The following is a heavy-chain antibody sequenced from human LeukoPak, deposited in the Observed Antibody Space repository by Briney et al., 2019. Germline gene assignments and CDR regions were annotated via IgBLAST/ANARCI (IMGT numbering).Heavy chain of an antibody. CDR3: ATSGYSYALNY. D-gene: IGHD2-2*03. CDR1: GFSFSTDW. CDR2: IKGDESEK. Sequence: GGSLRLCCAASGFSFSTDWMTWVRQAAGKGLEWVANIKGDESEKYYVDSVMGRFTISRDNAKNSLYLQMNSLRAEDTAVYYCATSGYSYALNYWGQGTLVTVSS. J-gene: IGHJ1*01. V-gene: IGHV3-7*01.